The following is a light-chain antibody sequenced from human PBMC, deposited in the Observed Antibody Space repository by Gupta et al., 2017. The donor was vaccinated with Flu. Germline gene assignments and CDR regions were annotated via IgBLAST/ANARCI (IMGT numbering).Light chain of an antibody. CDR2: KAS. V-gene: IGKV1-5*03. J-gene: IGKJ1*01. CDR1: QTLSIY. CDR3: LQYGCYSHWT. Sequence: STLSASVGDRVIITCRASQTLSIYLAWYQQKPGKAPSLLIYKASILASGVPSRFSGTGYGTEFTLTISSRQPDDFAAYYCLQYGCYSHWTFGQGTKLEIK.